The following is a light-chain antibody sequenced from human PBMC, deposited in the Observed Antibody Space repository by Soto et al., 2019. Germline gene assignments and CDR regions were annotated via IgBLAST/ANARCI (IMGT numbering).Light chain of an antibody. CDR2: EVS. V-gene: IGLV2-14*01. J-gene: IGLJ3*02. CDR1: SSDVGGYNY. Sequence: QSALTQPASVSGSPGQSITISCTGNSSDVGGYNYVSWYQQHPAKAPKLMIYEVSNRPSGVSNRFSGSKSGNTASLTISGLQAEDEADYSCSSYTSSSTVFGGGTKLTVL. CDR3: SSYTSSSTV.